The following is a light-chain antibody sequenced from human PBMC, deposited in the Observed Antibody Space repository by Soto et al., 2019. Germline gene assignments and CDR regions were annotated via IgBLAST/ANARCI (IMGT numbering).Light chain of an antibody. J-gene: IGKJ1*01. V-gene: IGKV3-15*01. CDR1: QSVGSN. Sequence: IVMTHSPATLSVSPWYSSTLSFRASQSVGSNVAWYQQKPGQAPRLLIYGASTGATGIPARFSGSGSGTEFTLTISSLQSEDFAVYYCQQYNSWLRSFGQGTKVDIK. CDR3: QQYNSWLRS. CDR2: GAS.